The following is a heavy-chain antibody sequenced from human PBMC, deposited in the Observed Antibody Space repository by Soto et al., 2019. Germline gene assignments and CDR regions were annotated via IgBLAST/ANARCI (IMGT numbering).Heavy chain of an antibody. CDR2: IYYSGST. CDR3: ARHRIGSGCPRPLED. J-gene: IGHJ4*02. V-gene: IGHV4-39*01. CDR1: GNSISSSSYY. Sequence: SATLSLTCTVSGNSISSSSYYWDWIRQPPGKGLEWIGSIYYSGSTYYNPSLKSRVTISLDKSKNQFSLKLSYVTAADTAVYYCARHRIGSGCPRPLEDWGQGTMVTVSS. D-gene: IGHD1-26*01.